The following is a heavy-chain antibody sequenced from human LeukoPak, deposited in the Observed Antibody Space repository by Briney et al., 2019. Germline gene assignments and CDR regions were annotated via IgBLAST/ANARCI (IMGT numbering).Heavy chain of an antibody. CDR2: IWDDGSYK. CDR1: GFTFSNYG. V-gene: IGHV3-33*01. Sequence: GGSLRLSCAASGFTFSNYGMHWVRQAPGKGLEWVAVIWDDGSYKSYGDSVKGRFTISRDNSKNTLFLQMNSLRADDTAVYYCARDTLIAAPKTGTVTRIGWFDTWGQGTLVTVSS. CDR3: ARDTLIAAPKTGTVTRIGWFDT. D-gene: IGHD6-13*01. J-gene: IGHJ5*02.